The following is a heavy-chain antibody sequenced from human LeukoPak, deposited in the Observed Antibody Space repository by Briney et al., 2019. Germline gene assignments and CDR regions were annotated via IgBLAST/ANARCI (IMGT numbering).Heavy chain of an antibody. J-gene: IGHJ4*02. CDR3: ARVGFDCSSTSCYEYYFDY. CDR2: ISRSGSTK. CDR1: GFTFSDYN. V-gene: IGHV3-11*04. Sequence: GGSLRLSCAASGFTFSDYNMRWIRQAPGKGLEWVSSISRSGSTKYYADSVKGRFTISRDNAKNSLFLQMNSLRAEDTAVYYCARVGFDCSSTSCYEYYFDYWGQGNLITVSS. D-gene: IGHD2-2*01.